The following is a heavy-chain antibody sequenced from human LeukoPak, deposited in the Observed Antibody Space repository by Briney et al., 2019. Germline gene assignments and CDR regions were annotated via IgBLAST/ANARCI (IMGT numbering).Heavy chain of an antibody. CDR1: GYTFTGYY. J-gene: IGHJ6*03. V-gene: IGHV1-69*05. CDR2: IIPIFGTA. Sequence: GASVKVSCKASGYTFTGYYMHWVRQAPGQGLEWMGWIIPIFGTANYAQKFQGRVTITTDESTSTAYMELSSLRSEDTAVYYCRTAAGSGDYYYMDVWGKGTTVTVSS. D-gene: IGHD6-13*01. CDR3: RTAAGSGDYYYMDV.